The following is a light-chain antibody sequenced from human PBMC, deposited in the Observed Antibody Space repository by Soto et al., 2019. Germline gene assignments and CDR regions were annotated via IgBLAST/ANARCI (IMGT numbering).Light chain of an antibody. CDR2: DSS. J-gene: IGKJ1*01. CDR3: QQYGSSPRT. Sequence: EIVLTQSPGTLSLSPGERATLSCRASQSVSSSYLAWYQQKPGQAPRLLIYDSSSRATGIPDRFSGSGSGTDFTLTISRRETSDLAEYYCQQYGSSPRTFGQGTKVEIK. CDR1: QSVSSSY. V-gene: IGKV3-20*01.